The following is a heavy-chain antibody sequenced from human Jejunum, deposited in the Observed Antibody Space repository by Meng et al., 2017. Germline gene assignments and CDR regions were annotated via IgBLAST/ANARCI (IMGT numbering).Heavy chain of an antibody. CDR2: ISNTGSTI. CDR1: EFTFSTYE. J-gene: IGHJ2*01. Sequence: GESLKTSCAASEFTFSTYEMNWVRRAPGKGLEWISYISNTGSTIYYADSVKGRFTISRDNAKSSLYLQMNSLRAEDTAVYYCARELRNYERWYFDLWGRGTLVTVSS. CDR3: ARELRNYERWYFDL. D-gene: IGHD3-22*01. V-gene: IGHV3-48*03.